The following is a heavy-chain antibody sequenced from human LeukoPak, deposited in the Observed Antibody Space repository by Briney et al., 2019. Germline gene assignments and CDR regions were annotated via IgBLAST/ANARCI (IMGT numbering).Heavy chain of an antibody. CDR3: ARDQYDILTGYYVDY. CDR1: GFTFSSYS. CDR2: ISSSSSTI. D-gene: IGHD3-9*01. J-gene: IGHJ4*02. Sequence: GRSLRLSCAASGFTFSSYSMNWVRQAPGKGLEWVSYISSSSSTIYYADSVKGRFTISRDNAKNSLYLQMNSLRDEDTAVYYCARDQYDILTGYYVDYWGQGTLATVSS. V-gene: IGHV3-48*02.